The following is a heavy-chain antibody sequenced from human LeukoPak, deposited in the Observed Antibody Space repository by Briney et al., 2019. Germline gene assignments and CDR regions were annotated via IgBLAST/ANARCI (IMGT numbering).Heavy chain of an antibody. J-gene: IGHJ4*02. V-gene: IGHV3-30*07. Sequence: GGSLRLSCAASGFTFTNYAMHWVRQTPGKGLEWVAFVSYDGSWDSYSDSVKGRFTISRDNSKNTLYLQMDSLRAEDTAVYFCAKDFAVIPHYYFDYWGQGTLVTVSS. CDR1: GFTFTNYA. CDR2: VSYDGSWD. CDR3: AKDFAVIPHYYFDY. D-gene: IGHD2-21*01.